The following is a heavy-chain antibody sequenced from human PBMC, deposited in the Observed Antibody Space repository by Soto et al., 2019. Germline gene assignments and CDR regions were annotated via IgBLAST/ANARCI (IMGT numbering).Heavy chain of an antibody. V-gene: IGHV4-59*01. CDR2: IYYSGST. J-gene: IGHJ5*02. Sequence: KTSETLSLTCTVSGGSISSYYWSWIRQPPGKGLEWIGYIYYSGSTNYNPSLKSRVTISVDTSKNQFSLKLSSVTAADTAVYYCARGVQIGVVITTGWFDPWGQGTLVTVSS. D-gene: IGHD3-22*01. CDR3: ARGVQIGVVITTGWFDP. CDR1: GGSISSYY.